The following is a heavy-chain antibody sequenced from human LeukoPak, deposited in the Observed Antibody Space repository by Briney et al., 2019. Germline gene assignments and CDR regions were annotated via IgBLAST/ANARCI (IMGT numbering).Heavy chain of an antibody. V-gene: IGHV3-74*01. CDR3: VKEAYYGWGSSPTFYFDY. D-gene: IGHD3-10*01. Sequence: PGGSLRLSCAASGFDFSSNWMHWVRHAPGQGLVWVSRIKGDGISTNYADSAKGRFTISRDNSRNTVFLQMNRLRPEDTAVYYCVKEAYYGWGSSPTFYFDYWGQGARVSVSS. CDR1: GFDFSSNW. CDR2: IKGDGIST. J-gene: IGHJ4*02.